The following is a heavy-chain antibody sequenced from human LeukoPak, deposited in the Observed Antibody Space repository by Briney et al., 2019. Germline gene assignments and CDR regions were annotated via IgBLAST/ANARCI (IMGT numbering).Heavy chain of an antibody. D-gene: IGHD3-10*01. CDR2: IKSKADGGTT. V-gene: IGHV3-15*01. CDR1: GFTFSNAW. J-gene: IGHJ4*02. CDR3: LSYSPLDS. Sequence: GGSLRLSCAASGFTFSNAWMSWVRQAPGKGLEWVGRIKSKADGGTTDYTAPVTGRFTISRDDSKNTLYLQMNSLKSEDTAVYYCLSYSPLDSWGQGTLVTVSS.